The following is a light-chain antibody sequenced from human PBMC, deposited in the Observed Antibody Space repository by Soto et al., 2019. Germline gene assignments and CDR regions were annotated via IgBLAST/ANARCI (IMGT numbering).Light chain of an antibody. J-gene: IGLJ1*01. Sequence: QSALTQPRSVSGSPGQSVTNSCTGTSNDVGRYNYVTWYQQHPGEAPQLVMYDVAQRPAGVSDRLSGDKSGNTASLTISGLQADDEAAYYCCSYAGSDALVFGSGTKVTVL. V-gene: IGLV2-11*01. CDR3: CSYAGSDALV. CDR2: DVA. CDR1: SNDVGRYNY.